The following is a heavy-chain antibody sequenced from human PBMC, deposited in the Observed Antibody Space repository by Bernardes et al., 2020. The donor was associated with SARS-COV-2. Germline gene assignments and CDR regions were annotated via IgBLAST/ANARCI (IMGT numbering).Heavy chain of an antibody. CDR1: GFIFSNYW. CDR2: INTDGSTT. V-gene: IGHV3-74*01. J-gene: IGHJ4*02. D-gene: IGHD2-15*01. CDR3: TRDLGGAASY. Sequence: VGSLRLSCAPSGFIFSNYWMHWARQAPGKGLVWVSRINTDGSTTNYADSVKGRFSISRDNAKNTLYLEMNSLIVEDTAVYYCTRDLGGAASYWGQGTLVTVSS.